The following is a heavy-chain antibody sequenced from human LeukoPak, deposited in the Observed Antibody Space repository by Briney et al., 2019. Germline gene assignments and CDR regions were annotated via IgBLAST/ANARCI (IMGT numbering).Heavy chain of an antibody. CDR1: GFTFSSYG. J-gene: IGHJ5*02. D-gene: IGHD3-10*01. CDR2: ISYDGSNK. Sequence: GGSLKLSCAASGFTFSSYGMHWVRQAPGKGLEWVAVISYDGSNKYYADSVKGRFTISRDNSKNTLYLQMNSLRAEDSAVYYCSKDLTSDFGGDFDPWGQGTLVTVSS. V-gene: IGHV3-30*18. CDR3: SKDLTSDFGGDFDP.